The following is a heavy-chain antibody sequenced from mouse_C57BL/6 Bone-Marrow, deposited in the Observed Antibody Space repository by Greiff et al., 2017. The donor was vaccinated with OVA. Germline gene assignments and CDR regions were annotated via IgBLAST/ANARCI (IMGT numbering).Heavy chain of an antibody. CDR2: IDPETGGT. Sequence: QVQLQQSGAELVRPGASVTLSCKASGYTFTDYEMHWVKQTPVHGLEWIGAIDPETGGTAYNQKFKGKAILTADKSSSTAYMELRSLTSEDSAVYDCTRRMDTVAPFAYWGQGTLVTVSA. D-gene: IGHD1-1*01. J-gene: IGHJ3*01. CDR3: TRRMDTVAPFAY. V-gene: IGHV1-15*01. CDR1: GYTFTDYE.